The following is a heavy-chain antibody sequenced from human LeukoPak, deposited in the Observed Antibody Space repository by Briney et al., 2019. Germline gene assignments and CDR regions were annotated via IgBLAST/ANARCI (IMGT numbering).Heavy chain of an antibody. CDR3: ASGGSGWYNRYYYYYYGMDV. CDR1: GGTFSSYT. CDR2: IIPIFGTA. J-gene: IGHJ6*04. D-gene: IGHD6-19*01. Sequence: SVKVSCKASGGTFSSYTISWVRQAPGQGLEWMGGIIPIFGTANYAQKFQGRVTITADESTSTAYMELSSLRSEDTAVYYCASGGSGWYNRYYYYYYGMDVWGKGTTVTVSS. V-gene: IGHV1-69*01.